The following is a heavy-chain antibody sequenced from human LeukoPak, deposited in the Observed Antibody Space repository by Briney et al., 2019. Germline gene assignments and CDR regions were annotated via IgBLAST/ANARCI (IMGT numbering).Heavy chain of an antibody. V-gene: IGHV1-24*01. CDR3: ATDRFSVRGAEYYFDY. J-gene: IGHJ4*02. CDR2: FDPEDGET. Sequence: ASVKVSCKVSGYTLTELSMHWVRQAPGKGLEWMGGFDPEDGETIYAQKFQGRVTMTEDTSTETAYMELSSLRSEDTAVYYCATDRFSVRGAEYYFDYWGQGTLVTVSS. D-gene: IGHD3-10*02. CDR1: GYTLTELS.